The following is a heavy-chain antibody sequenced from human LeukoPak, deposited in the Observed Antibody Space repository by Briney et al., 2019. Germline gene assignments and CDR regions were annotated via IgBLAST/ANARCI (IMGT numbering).Heavy chain of an antibody. CDR3: ARGRFDP. J-gene: IGHJ5*02. CDR2: IYYSGST. Sequence: TSETLSLTCTVSGGSISSYYWSWLRQPPGKGLEWIGYIYYSGSTNYNPPLKSRVTISVDTSKNQFSLKLSSVTAADTAVYYCARGRFDPWGQGTLVIVSS. V-gene: IGHV4-59*01. CDR1: GGSISSYY.